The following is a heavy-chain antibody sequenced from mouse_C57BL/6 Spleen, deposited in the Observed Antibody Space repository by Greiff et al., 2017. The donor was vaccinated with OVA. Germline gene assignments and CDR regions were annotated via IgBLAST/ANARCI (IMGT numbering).Heavy chain of an antibody. CDR2: INYDGSST. V-gene: IGHV5-16*01. Sequence: EVHLVESEGGLVQPGSSMKLSCTASGFTFSDYYMAWVRQVPEKGLEWVANINYDGSSTYYLDSLKSRFIISRDNAKNILYLQMSSLKSEDTATYYCARDFGYGNWYFDVWGTGTTVTVSS. CDR1: GFTFSDYY. D-gene: IGHD2-1*01. CDR3: ARDFGYGNWYFDV. J-gene: IGHJ1*03.